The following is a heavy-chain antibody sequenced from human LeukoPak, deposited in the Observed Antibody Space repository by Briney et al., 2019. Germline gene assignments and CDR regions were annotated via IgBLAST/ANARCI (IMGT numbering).Heavy chain of an antibody. CDR2: ISGNSGNI. V-gene: IGHV3-9*02. Sequence: PGGSLRLSCIGSGFISDDYGMPWVRQVPGKGLEWVSHISGNSGNIGYVDSVKGRFTISRDNAKNSLYLEMNSLRPEDTALYYCAKDRGITASGKKGMDVWGQGTTVTVSS. D-gene: IGHD6-13*01. CDR1: GFISDDYG. J-gene: IGHJ6*02. CDR3: AKDRGITASGKKGMDV.